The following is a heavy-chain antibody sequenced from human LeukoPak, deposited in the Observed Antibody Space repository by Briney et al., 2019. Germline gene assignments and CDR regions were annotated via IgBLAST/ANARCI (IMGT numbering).Heavy chain of an antibody. Sequence: SETLSLTCTVSGGSISSSSYYWGWIRQPPGKGLEWIGSIYYSGSTYYNPSLKSRVTISVDTSKNQFSLKLSSVTAADTAVYYCAKTHSHFPPYFDYWGQGTLVIVSS. CDR3: AKTHSHFPPYFDY. V-gene: IGHV4-39*07. CDR1: GGSISSSSYY. CDR2: IYYSGST. D-gene: IGHD4-11*01. J-gene: IGHJ4*02.